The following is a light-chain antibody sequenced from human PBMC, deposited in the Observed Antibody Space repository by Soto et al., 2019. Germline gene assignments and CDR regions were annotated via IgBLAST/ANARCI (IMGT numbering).Light chain of an antibody. CDR1: QSVSSN. CDR3: QQRSNSPPLIT. Sequence: TVMKQSTATLSVSPEERATLSCRASQSVSSNLAWYQQKPGQAPRLLIYGASNRATGIPAKFSGSGSGIDFTLTISSLEPEDSAVYYCQQRSNSPPLITFGQGTRLEIK. V-gene: IGKV3-11*01. J-gene: IGKJ5*01. CDR2: GAS.